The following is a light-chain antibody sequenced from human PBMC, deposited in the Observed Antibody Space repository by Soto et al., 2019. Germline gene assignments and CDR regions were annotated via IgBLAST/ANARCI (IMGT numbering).Light chain of an antibody. Sequence: DIQMTQSPSTLCASVGDRVTLSCRASQSISTWLAWYQQEPGKAPKLLIFDASSLESGVPSRFSGSGSATEFTLTISSLQPDDFATYYCQQYRIYPWTFGQGTKVDIK. CDR2: DAS. CDR3: QQYRIYPWT. V-gene: IGKV1-5*01. CDR1: QSISTW. J-gene: IGKJ1*01.